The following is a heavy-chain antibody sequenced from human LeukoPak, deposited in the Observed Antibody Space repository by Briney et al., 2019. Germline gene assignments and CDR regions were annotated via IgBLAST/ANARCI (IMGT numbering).Heavy chain of an antibody. D-gene: IGHD2-21*01. V-gene: IGHV3-30*03. CDR2: ISYDGRNK. Sequence: GGSLRLSCAASGFTFSSYGMHWVRQAPGKGLEWVAVISYDGRNKNYADSLKGRFTISREDSKNTLYLQMNSLRAEDTALYYCASAREYCGSAECYEYFHHWGQGTLVTVSS. CDR3: ASAREYCGSAECYEYFHH. J-gene: IGHJ1*01. CDR1: GFTFSSYG.